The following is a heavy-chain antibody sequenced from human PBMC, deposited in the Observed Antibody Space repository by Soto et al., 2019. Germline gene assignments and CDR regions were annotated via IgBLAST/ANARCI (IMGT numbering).Heavy chain of an antibody. CDR3: ARQSGTYSGFDY. D-gene: IGHD1-26*01. V-gene: IGHV4-30-4*01. CDR2: IYYSGNT. J-gene: IGHJ4*02. CDR1: GGSISSGDYY. Sequence: QVQLQESGPGLVKPSQTLSLTCTVSGGSISSGDYYWSWIRQSPGKGLEWIGYIYYSGNTYYNPSLKSRMILSVDTTKNQFSLRLSSVTAADTAVYYCARQSGTYSGFDYWGQGTLVTVSS.